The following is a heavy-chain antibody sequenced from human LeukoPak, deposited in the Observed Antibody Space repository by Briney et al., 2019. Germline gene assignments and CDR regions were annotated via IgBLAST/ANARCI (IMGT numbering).Heavy chain of an antibody. J-gene: IGHJ4*02. CDR3: ARTRDFWSGYFDY. CDR2: ILHSGST. D-gene: IGHD3-3*01. Sequence: SETLSLTCAVSGVSITSDTYCWSWIRQPPGKGLEWIGYILHSGSTYYNPSLKSRVTISIDTSKSQFSLKLSSVTSADTAVYYCARTRDFWSGYFDYWGQGTLVTVSS. V-gene: IGHV4-30-2*01. CDR1: GVSITSDTYC.